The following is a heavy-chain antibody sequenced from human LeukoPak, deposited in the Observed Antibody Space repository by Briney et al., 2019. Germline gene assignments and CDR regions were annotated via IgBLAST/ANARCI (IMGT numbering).Heavy chain of an antibody. V-gene: IGHV3-30*18. CDR1: GLSFSSYG. CDR2: ISYDGSNK. J-gene: IGHJ4*02. CDR3: AKGIYDSSGYYMVNYFDY. D-gene: IGHD3-22*01. Sequence: GGSLRLSCAASGLSFSSYGMHWVRQAPGKGLEWVAAISYDGSNKYYPDSVKGRFTISRDNSKNTLYLQMNSLRAEDTAVYYCAKGIYDSSGYYMVNYFDYWGQGTLVTVSS.